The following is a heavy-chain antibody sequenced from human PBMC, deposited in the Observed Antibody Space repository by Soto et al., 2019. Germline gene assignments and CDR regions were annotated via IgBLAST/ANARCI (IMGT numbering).Heavy chain of an antibody. CDR3: ARVVSGGGPNWFDP. CDR2: IYYSGSI. V-gene: IGHV4-30-4*01. CDR1: GGSISSGDYY. D-gene: IGHD2-15*01. J-gene: IGHJ5*02. Sequence: QVQLQESGPGLVKPSQTLSLTCTVSGGSISSGDYYWSWIRQSPGKGLEWIAYIYYSGSIYYNRSLKSRVTISRDTSNNQLYLKLSSVTAADTAVYYCARVVSGGGPNWFDPWGQGTLVTVSS.